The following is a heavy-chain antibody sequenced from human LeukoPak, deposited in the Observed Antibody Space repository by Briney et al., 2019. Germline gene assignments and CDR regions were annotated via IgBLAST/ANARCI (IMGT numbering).Heavy chain of an antibody. Sequence: GGSLRLSCAASGFTLSSYGMHWVRQAPGKGLEWVAVIWYDGSNRYYADSVKGRFTISRDNSKNTLYLQMNSLRAEDTAVYYCARDKYYYDSSGYYYYYYYGMDVWGQGTTVTVSS. V-gene: IGHV3-33*01. CDR2: IWYDGSNR. CDR3: ARDKYYYDSSGYYYYYYYGMDV. CDR1: GFTLSSYG. J-gene: IGHJ6*02. D-gene: IGHD3-22*01.